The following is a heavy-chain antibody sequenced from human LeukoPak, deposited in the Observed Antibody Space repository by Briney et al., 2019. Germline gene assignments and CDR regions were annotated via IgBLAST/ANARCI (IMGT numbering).Heavy chain of an antibody. CDR3: ATYYYDSSGYFQH. CDR2: IWYDGSNK. CDR1: GFTFSSYG. Sequence: GRSLRLSCAASGFTFSSYGMHWVRQAPGKGLEWVAVIWYDGSNKYYADSVKGRFTISRDNSKNTLYLQMNSLRAEDTAVYYCATYYYDSSGYFQHWGQGTLVTVSS. J-gene: IGHJ1*01. D-gene: IGHD3-22*01. V-gene: IGHV3-30*19.